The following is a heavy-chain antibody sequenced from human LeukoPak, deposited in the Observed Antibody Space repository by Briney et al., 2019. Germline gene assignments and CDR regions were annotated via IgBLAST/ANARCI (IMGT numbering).Heavy chain of an antibody. CDR1: GFTFWNSA. CDR3: AKVKYYYGDRVGWFDP. CDR2: ISSSGGNT. D-gene: IGHD4-17*01. Sequence: PGGSLRLSCAASGFTFWNSAITWVRQAPGEGLEWVSDISSSGGNTYYADSVKGRFTISRDKSNNTLYLQMNSLRGEDTAVYYCAKVKYYYGDRVGWFDPWGRGTLVTVSS. V-gene: IGHV3-23*01. J-gene: IGHJ5*02.